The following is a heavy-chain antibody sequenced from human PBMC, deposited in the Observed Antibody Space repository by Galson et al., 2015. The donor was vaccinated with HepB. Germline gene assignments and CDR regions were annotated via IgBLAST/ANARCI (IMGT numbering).Heavy chain of an antibody. Sequence: SVKVSCKASGGTFSSYAISWVRQAPGQGLEWMGGIIPISGTANYAQKFQGRVTITADESTSTAYMELSSLRSEDTAVYYCARDGGSIAGYNWFDPWGQGTLVTVSS. V-gene: IGHV1-69*13. CDR2: IIPISGTA. D-gene: IGHD6-6*01. CDR1: GGTFSSYA. CDR3: ARDGGSIAGYNWFDP. J-gene: IGHJ5*02.